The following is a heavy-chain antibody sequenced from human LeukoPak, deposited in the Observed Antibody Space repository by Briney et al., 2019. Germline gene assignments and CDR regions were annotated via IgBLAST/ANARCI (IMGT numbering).Heavy chain of an antibody. CDR1: GYSITSGYY. D-gene: IGHD3-22*01. J-gene: IGHJ3*02. Sequence: SETLSLTCTVSGYSITSGYYWGWIRQTPGKGLEWIGSIYYSGSTYYNPSLKSRVTISVDTSKNQFSLKLSSVTAADTAVYYCARDLDDSSGYLDAFDIWGQGTMVTVSS. CDR2: IYYSGST. CDR3: ARDLDDSSGYLDAFDI. V-gene: IGHV4-38-2*02.